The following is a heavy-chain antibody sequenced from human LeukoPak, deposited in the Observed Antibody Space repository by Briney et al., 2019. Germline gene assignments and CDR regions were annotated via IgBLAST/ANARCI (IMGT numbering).Heavy chain of an antibody. V-gene: IGHV3-21*01. CDR3: ARDPLIAAAATRWGNWFDP. CDR1: GFTFSSYS. J-gene: IGHJ5*02. CDR2: ISSSSSYI. D-gene: IGHD6-13*01. Sequence: PGGSLRLSCAASGFTFSSYSMNWVRQAPGKGLEWVSSISSSSSYIYYADSVKGRFTISRDNAKNSLYLQMNSLRAEDTAVYYCARDPLIAAAATRWGNWFDPWGQGTLVTVSS.